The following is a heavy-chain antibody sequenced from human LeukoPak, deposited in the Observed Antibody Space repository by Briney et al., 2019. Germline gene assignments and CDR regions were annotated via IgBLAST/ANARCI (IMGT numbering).Heavy chain of an antibody. CDR2: IYYSGST. V-gene: IGHV4-59*01. D-gene: IGHD3-9*01. CDR1: GGSISSYY. Sequence: PSETLSLTCTVSGGSISSYYWSWIRQPPGKGLEWIGYIYYSGSTNYNPSLKSRVTISVDTSKNQFSLKLSSVTAADTAVYYCAREAYDILTGYSYYFDYWGQGTLVTVSS. J-gene: IGHJ4*02. CDR3: AREAYDILTGYSYYFDY.